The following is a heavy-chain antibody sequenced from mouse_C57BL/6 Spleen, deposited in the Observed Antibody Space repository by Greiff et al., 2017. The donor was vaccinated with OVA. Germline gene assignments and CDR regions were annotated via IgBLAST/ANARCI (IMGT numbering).Heavy chain of an antibody. D-gene: IGHD3-2*02. J-gene: IGHJ4*01. CDR1: GYTFTDYN. CDR3: ARYQGDYYAMDY. Sequence: EVQLQQSGPELVKPGASVKIPCKASGYTFTDYNMDWVKQSHGKSLEWIGDINPNNGGTIYNQKFKGKATLTVDKSSSTAYMELRSLTAEDTAVYYCARYQGDYYAMDYWGQGTSVTVSS. V-gene: IGHV1-18*01. CDR2: INPNNGGT.